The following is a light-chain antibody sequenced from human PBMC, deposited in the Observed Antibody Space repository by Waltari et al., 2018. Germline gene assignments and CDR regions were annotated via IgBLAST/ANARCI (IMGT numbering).Light chain of an antibody. CDR3: QQSYSSPWT. CDR1: QSIDSY. CDR2: GAS. Sequence: DIQMTQSPSSLTASVGDRVTITCRTSQSIDSYLNWYQQRPGKAPTVVXYGASTLQSGFPSRFSGSGSGTDFTLTISGLRPEDFATYYCQQSYSSPWTFGQGTKLEIK. J-gene: IGKJ1*01. V-gene: IGKV1-39*01.